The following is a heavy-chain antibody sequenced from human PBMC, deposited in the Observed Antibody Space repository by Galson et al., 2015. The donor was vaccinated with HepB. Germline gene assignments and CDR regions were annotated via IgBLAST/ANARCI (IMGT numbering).Heavy chain of an antibody. D-gene: IGHD1-26*01. CDR1: VFSFSNPR. V-gene: IGHV3-74*01. CDR2: VSADGGGA. J-gene: IGHJ6*02. Sequence: SLRLSCAASVFSFSNPRMHWVRHVPGEGLVWVSRVSADGGGAVNGDLVKGGLTVSRDNSKNTLYMHMNGLRVDETAIYYCVRDGRKAIDPFYYGMDVWGQGTTVTVSS. CDR3: VRDGRKAIDPFYYGMDV.